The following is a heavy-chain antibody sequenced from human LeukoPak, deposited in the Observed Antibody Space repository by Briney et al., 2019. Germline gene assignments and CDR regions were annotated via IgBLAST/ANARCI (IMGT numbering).Heavy chain of an antibody. CDR1: GYTFTSYD. Sequence: ASVKVSCKASGYTFTSYDINWVRQATGQGLEWMGWMNPNSGNTGYAQKFQGRVTITADKSTSTAYMELSSLRSEDTAVYYCARDQRLRLGELDWGQGTLVTVSS. CDR3: ARDQRLRLGELD. CDR2: MNPNSGNT. V-gene: IGHV1-8*03. J-gene: IGHJ4*02. D-gene: IGHD3-16*01.